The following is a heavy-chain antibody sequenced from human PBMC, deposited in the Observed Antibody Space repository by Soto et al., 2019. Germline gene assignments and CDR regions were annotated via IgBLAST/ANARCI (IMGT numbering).Heavy chain of an antibody. CDR1: GGSFSGYY. V-gene: IGHV4-34*01. CDR2: INHSGST. Sequence: SETLSLTCAVYGGSFSGYYWSWIRQPPGKGLEWIGEINHSGSTNYNPSLKSRVTISVDTSKNQFSLKLSSVTAADTAVYYCARGSRIAAAGDFDYWGQGTLVTVS. CDR3: ARGSRIAAAGDFDY. J-gene: IGHJ4*02. D-gene: IGHD6-13*01.